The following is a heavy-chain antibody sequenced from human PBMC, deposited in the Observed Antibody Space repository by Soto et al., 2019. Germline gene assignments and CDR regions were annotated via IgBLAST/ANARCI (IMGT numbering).Heavy chain of an antibody. D-gene: IGHD2-15*01. CDR1: GFTFSSYV. CDR2: ISYDGNNK. V-gene: IGHV3-30-3*01. Sequence: QVQLVESGGGVVQPGRSLRLSCAASGFTFSSYVMYWVRQAPGKGLEWVVVISYDGNNKYYADSVKGRFTISRDNSKNTLYLQMNSLRAEDTAVYYCARAGCDGGSCYTLVGLRYGMDVWGQGTTVTVS. J-gene: IGHJ6*02. CDR3: ARAGCDGGSCYTLVGLRYGMDV.